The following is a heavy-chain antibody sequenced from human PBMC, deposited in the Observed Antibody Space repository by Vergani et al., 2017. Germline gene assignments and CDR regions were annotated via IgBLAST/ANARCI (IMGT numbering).Heavy chain of an antibody. V-gene: IGHV3-30*02. D-gene: IGHD4-17*01. CDR3: AKTLLTFGRASGDHNYYYGMDV. CDR1: GFTFNNYG. Sequence: QVQLVESGGGVVQPGGSLRLSCAASGFTFNNYGMNWVRQAPGKGLEWVAFIRFDVSNTYYADSLKGRFTISRDNSQNSLYLQMNSLRAEDTAVYYCAKTLLTFGRASGDHNYYYGMDVWGQGTTVTVSS. CDR2: IRFDVSNT. J-gene: IGHJ6*02.